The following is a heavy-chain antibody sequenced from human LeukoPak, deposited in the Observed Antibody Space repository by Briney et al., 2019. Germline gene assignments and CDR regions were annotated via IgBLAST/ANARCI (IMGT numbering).Heavy chain of an antibody. V-gene: IGHV4-4*02. J-gene: IGHJ6*03. D-gene: IGHD3-10*01. CDR3: ARDLTMVRGVNGYYYYMDV. Sequence: PSETLSLTCAVSGVSISNSNWWSWVRQSPGKGLEWIGEIFHSGSTNYNPSLKSRADISVDKSKNEFSLRLTSVTAADTAVYYCARDLTMVRGVNGYYYYMDVWGKGTTVTISS. CDR1: GVSISNSNW. CDR2: IFHSGST.